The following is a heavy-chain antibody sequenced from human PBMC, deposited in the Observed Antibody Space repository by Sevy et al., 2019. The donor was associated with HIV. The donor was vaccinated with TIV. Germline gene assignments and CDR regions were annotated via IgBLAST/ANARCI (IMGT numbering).Heavy chain of an antibody. CDR1: GLTFSTYS. CDR3: ARGLELGYFDY. D-gene: IGHD1-7*01. J-gene: IGHJ4*02. CDR2: ISSTSTYI. Sequence: GGSLRLSCAASGLTFSTYSFNWDRQAPGKGLEWVSSISSTSTYIYYADSVKGRFTISRDNAKNSLYLQMTSLRAEDTAVYYCARGLELGYFDYWGLGTLVTVSS. V-gene: IGHV3-21*01.